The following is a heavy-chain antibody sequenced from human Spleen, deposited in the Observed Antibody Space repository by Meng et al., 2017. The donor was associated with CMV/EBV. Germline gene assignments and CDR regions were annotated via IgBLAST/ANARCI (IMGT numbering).Heavy chain of an antibody. CDR2: ISGTVSDI. J-gene: IGHJ4*02. V-gene: IGHV3-21*01. Sequence: GESLKISCAASGFSISRYTMNWVRQAPGKGLEWVSSISGTVSDIYYADSVRGRFTISRDNSRYTLHLQMNSLRREDTAVYYCAKDRSGYDPLGLDYWGQGALVTVSS. CDR3: AKDRSGYDPLGLDY. CDR1: GFSISRYT. D-gene: IGHD5-12*01.